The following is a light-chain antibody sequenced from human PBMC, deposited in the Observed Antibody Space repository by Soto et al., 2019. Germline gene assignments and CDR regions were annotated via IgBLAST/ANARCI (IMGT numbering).Light chain of an antibody. V-gene: IGKV1-12*01. CDR2: EAT. Sequence: EIRMTQSPASVSASVGDTVTITCRASQGLKFLAWYQQKPGKAPRLLIYEATNLQSGVPPRFSGSGSGTDFTLTISSRQPEDFATYFCQQANSFPITFGQGTRLEIK. J-gene: IGKJ5*01. CDR3: QQANSFPIT. CDR1: QGLKF.